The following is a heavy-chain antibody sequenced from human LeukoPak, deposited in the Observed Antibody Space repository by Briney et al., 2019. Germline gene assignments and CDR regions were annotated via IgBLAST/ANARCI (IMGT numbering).Heavy chain of an antibody. CDR3: ARVSSSGWYLFDY. CDR1: GITLHKNG. CDR2: IWYDGSNK. V-gene: IGHV3-33*08. Sequence: PGGFQRPSRAPSGITLHKNGIHRVRPAPGQGLERVAGIWYDGSNKYYADSVKGRFTISRDNSKNTLYLQMNSLRAEDTAEYYCARVSSSGWYLFDYWGQGTLVTVST. J-gene: IGHJ4*02. D-gene: IGHD6-19*01.